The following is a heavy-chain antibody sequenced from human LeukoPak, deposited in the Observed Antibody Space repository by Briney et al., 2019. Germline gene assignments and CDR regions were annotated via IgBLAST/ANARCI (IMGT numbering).Heavy chain of an antibody. V-gene: IGHV5-10-1*01. CDR2: IDPSDSYT. CDR3: ARRGTTMVRGVIIPFDY. J-gene: IGHJ4*02. D-gene: IGHD3-10*01. Sequence: GESLQISCKGSGYSFTSYWISWVRQMPGKGVEWMGRIDPSDSYTNYSPSFQGHVTISADKSISTAYLQWSSLKASDTAMYYCARRGTTMVRGVIIPFDYWGQGTLVTVSS. CDR1: GYSFTSYW.